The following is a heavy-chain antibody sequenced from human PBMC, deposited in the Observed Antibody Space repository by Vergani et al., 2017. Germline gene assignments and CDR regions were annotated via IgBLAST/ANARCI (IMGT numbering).Heavy chain of an antibody. CDR1: GFTFSSYA. V-gene: IGHV3-30-3*01. CDR3: TREEWLRLRDYYYYYGMDV. J-gene: IGHJ6*02. D-gene: IGHD5-12*01. CDR2: ISYDGSKK. Sequence: QVQLVESGGGVVQPGRSLRLSCAASGFTFSSYAMHWVRQAPGKGLEWVAVISYDGSKKYYADSVKGRFTISRDNSKNTLYLQMNSLKTEDTAVYYCTREEWLRLRDYYYYYGMDVWGQGTTVTVSS.